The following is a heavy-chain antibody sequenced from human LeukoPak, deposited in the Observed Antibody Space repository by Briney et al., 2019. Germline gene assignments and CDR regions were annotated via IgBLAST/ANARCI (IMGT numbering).Heavy chain of an antibody. CDR1: VFTFSSYA. CDR2: ISYDGSNK. Sequence: GRSLRLSCAASVFTFSSYAMHWVRHAPGKGLEWVEVISYDGSNKYYTDSVKGRFTISRDNSKNTLYLQMNSLSAEDTAVYYCARDSTSEGAQIYDAFDIWGQGTMVTVSS. CDR3: ARDSTSEGAQIYDAFDI. J-gene: IGHJ3*02. V-gene: IGHV3-30*04.